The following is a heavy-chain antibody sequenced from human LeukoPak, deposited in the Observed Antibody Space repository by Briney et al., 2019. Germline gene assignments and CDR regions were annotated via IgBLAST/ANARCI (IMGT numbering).Heavy chain of an antibody. CDR3: ARARSSYGYGDAFDI. J-gene: IGHJ3*02. CDR1: GFTFSSYA. Sequence: GGTLRLSCAASGFTFSSYAMSWVRQAPGKGLEWVSAISGSGESTYYADSVKGRFTISRDNSKNTLYLQMNSLRAEDTAVYYCARARSSYGYGDAFDIWGQGTMVTVSS. V-gene: IGHV3-23*01. CDR2: ISGSGEST. D-gene: IGHD5-18*01.